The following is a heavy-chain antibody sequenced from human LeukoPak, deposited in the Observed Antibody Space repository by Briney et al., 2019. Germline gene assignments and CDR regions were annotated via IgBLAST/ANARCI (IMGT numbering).Heavy chain of an antibody. D-gene: IGHD6-19*01. V-gene: IGHV3-23*01. CDR2: ISASGAST. CDR3: AKDLDYSSGWYGDYTKTFDY. CDR1: GFSFSSYA. Sequence: GGSLRLSCAASGFSFSSYAMSWVRQAPGKGLEWVLAISASGASTYHADSVKDRFTISRDNSKNTLYLQMNSLRAEDTAVYYCAKDLDYSSGWYGDYTKTFDYWGQGTLGTVSS. J-gene: IGHJ4*02.